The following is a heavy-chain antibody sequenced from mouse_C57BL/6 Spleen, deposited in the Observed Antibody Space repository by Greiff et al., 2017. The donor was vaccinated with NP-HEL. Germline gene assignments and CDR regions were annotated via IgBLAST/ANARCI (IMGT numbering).Heavy chain of an antibody. D-gene: IGHD3-2*02. CDR1: GYAFSSYW. V-gene: IGHV1-80*01. CDR2: IYPGDGDT. J-gene: IGHJ3*01. CDR3: ARGQAAQATWFAY. Sequence: QVHVKQSGAELVKPGASVKISCKASGYAFSSYWMNWVKQRPGKGLEWIGQIYPGDGDTNYNGKFKGKATLTADKSSSTAYMQLSSLTSEDSAVYFCARGQAAQATWFAYWGQGTLVTVSA.